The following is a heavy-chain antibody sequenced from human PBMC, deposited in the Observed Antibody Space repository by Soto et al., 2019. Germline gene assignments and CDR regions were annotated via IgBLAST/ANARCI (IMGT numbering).Heavy chain of an antibody. CDR2: INPKGDGK. J-gene: IGHJ4*02. CDR1: EQTITGHY. CDR3: ASVTLSSTHIDYLTH. V-gene: IGHV1-2*02. Sequence: QVQMVQSGPEVKKPGASVKISCKASEQTITGHYIQWVRQAPGQGLEWMGWINPKGDGKKYAQHFQGRSTVTRDPSINTCYIQLRALTSDDPAVYYCASVTLSSTHIDYLTHWGQGTLVTVSS. D-gene: IGHD2-21*01.